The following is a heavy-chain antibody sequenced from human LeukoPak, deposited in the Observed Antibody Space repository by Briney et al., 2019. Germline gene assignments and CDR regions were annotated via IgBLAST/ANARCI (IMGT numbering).Heavy chain of an antibody. V-gene: IGHV4-4*07. CDR1: GGSISSYY. D-gene: IGHD3-9*01. Sequence: SETLSLTCTASGGSISSYYWSWIRQPSGKGLEWIGRIYTSGSTNYNPSLKSRVTISVDTSKNQFSLKLSSVTAADTAVYYCARRLRYFDWLFHLRPNWFDPWGQGTLVTVSS. CDR2: IYTSGST. J-gene: IGHJ5*02. CDR3: ARRLRYFDWLFHLRPNWFDP.